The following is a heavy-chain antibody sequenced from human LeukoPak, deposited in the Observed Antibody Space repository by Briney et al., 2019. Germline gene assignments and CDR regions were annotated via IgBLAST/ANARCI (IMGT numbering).Heavy chain of an antibody. CDR2: ISHSGGGT. CDR1: GFTFTDYA. CDR3: AKDRTVGASYWYFDL. V-gene: IGHV3-23*01. Sequence: GGSLRLSCAASGFTFTDYAMSWVRQAPEKGLEWVSTISHSGGGTYYAESVKGRLTISRDSSKNTLFLHMNTLRAEDTAIYYCAKDRTVGASYWYFDLWGRGTLVTVSS. D-gene: IGHD1-26*01. J-gene: IGHJ2*01.